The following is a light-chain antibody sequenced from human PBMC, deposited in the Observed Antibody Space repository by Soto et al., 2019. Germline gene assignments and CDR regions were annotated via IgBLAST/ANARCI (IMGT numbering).Light chain of an antibody. CDR2: AAS. J-gene: IGKJ1*01. CDR3: HQSHSVPGT. V-gene: IGKV1-39*01. CDR1: QNIGVY. Sequence: DIQMTQAPSSLSASVGGRVTITGRASQNIGVYLNWYQQKPGKAPKLLIYAASSLQSGVSSRFSGSGSATDFTLTISSLLPEDFATYYCHQSHSVPGTFGQGTKGDIK.